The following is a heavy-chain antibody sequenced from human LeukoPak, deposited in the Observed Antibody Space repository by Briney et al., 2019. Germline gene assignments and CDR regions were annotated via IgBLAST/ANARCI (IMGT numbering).Heavy chain of an antibody. Sequence: GGSLRLSCTVSGFTFSSYSMNWVRRAPGKGLEWVSYIGSSVSTRYYADSVKGRFTISRDNGKHSLYLQMNSLRAEDTAVYYCAREGSDFWSGYSKGYFDYWGQGTLVTVSS. CDR3: AREGSDFWSGYSKGYFDY. J-gene: IGHJ4*02. CDR1: GFTFSSYS. V-gene: IGHV3-48*01. CDR2: IGSSVSTR. D-gene: IGHD3-3*01.